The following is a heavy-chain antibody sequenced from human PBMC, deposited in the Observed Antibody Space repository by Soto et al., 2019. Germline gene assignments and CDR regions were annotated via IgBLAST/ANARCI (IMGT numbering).Heavy chain of an antibody. D-gene: IGHD3-10*01. V-gene: IGHV1-8*02. CDR2: INPNSGNT. CDR1: GYTFTGYY. Sequence: ASVKVSCKASGYTFTGYYMHWVRQAPGQGLEWMGWINPNSGNTGYAQKFQGRVTMTRNTSISTAYMELSSLRSEDTAVYYCAREFGPGGWFDPWGQGTLVTVSP. CDR3: AREFGPGGWFDP. J-gene: IGHJ5*02.